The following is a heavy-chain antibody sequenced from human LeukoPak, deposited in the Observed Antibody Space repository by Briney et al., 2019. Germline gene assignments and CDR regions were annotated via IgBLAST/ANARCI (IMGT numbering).Heavy chain of an antibody. D-gene: IGHD6-19*01. V-gene: IGHV3-7*01. CDR1: GFTISSYW. CDR3: LGWGFANP. CDR2: VDPDGSGK. Sequence: PGGSLRLSCAASGFTISSYWMNWVRQAPGKGLEWVANVDPDGSGKYYIDSVKGRFTVSRDNAKNSLYLQMTSLRAEDTATYYCLGWGFANPWGQGTLVTVSS. J-gene: IGHJ5*02.